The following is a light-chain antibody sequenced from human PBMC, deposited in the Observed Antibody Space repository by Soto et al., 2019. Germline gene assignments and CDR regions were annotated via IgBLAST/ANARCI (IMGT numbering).Light chain of an antibody. CDR1: SSDVGGYNY. V-gene: IGLV2-8*01. J-gene: IGLJ1*01. CDR2: EVS. CDR3: SSYAGSINPLYV. Sequence: QSALTQPPSASGSPGQSVTISCTGTSSDVGGYNYVSWYQQHPDKAPKLMIYEVSKRPSGVPDRFSGSKSGNTASLTVSGLQAEDEADYYCSSYAGSINPLYVFGTGTKLTVL.